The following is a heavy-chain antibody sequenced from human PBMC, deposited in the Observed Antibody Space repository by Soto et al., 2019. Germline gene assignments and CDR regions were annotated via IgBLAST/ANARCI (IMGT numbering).Heavy chain of an antibody. CDR3: VRNWRYYGGDYYYGMDA. J-gene: IGHJ6*02. Sequence: ITLKESGPTLVKPTQTLTLTCTFSGFSLNTGGVGVGWVRQPRGKAMEWLALIYWDDDERYRPSLRSRLNITQDTINNHVVLTMTNMDPEDTATYYCVRNWRYYGGDYYYGMDAWGQGATVTVSS. V-gene: IGHV2-5*02. D-gene: IGHD3-10*01. CDR1: GFSLNTGGVG. CDR2: IYWDDDE.